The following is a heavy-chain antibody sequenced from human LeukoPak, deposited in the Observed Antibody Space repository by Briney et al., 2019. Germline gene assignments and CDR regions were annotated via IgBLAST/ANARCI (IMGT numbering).Heavy chain of an antibody. D-gene: IGHD5-12*01. V-gene: IGHV3-7*01. CDR2: INQGGSVK. CDR1: GFSFRDFW. CDR3: ARFGYSGWNLEY. J-gene: IGHJ4*02. Sequence: GGSLRLSCAASGFSFRDFWMTWVRQAPGKGLEWVANINQGGSVKYYVDSVKGRFTISRDDAKSSLYVQMNSLRDEDTAVYYCARFGYSGWNLEYWGQGTLVTISS.